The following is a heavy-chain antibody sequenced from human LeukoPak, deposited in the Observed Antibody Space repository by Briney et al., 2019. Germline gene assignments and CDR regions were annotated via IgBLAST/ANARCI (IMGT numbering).Heavy chain of an antibody. Sequence: GGSLRLSCAASGFTFSSYWMSWVRQAPGKGLEWVANIKQDGSEKYYVDSVKGRFTISRDNAKNSLYLQMNSLRAEDTAVYYCARGGGHIAAAWGYWFDPWGQGTLVTVSS. V-gene: IGHV3-7*01. J-gene: IGHJ5*02. CDR1: GFTFSSYW. CDR2: IKQDGSEK. D-gene: IGHD6-13*01. CDR3: ARGGGHIAAAWGYWFDP.